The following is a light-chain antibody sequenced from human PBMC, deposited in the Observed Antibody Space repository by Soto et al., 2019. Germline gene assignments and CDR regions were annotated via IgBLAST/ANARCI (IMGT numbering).Light chain of an antibody. J-gene: IGKJ1*01. CDR3: QQSYTSPWT. CDR2: AAS. CDR1: QSMDRY. V-gene: IGKV1-39*01. Sequence: DIQMTQSPASLSASVGDRVTITCRASQSMDRYLNWYQQEPGRAPRLLIYAASILQSGVPSRFSGSGFGTDFTLTISSLQPEDFATYYCQQSYTSPWTFGQGTRVAIK.